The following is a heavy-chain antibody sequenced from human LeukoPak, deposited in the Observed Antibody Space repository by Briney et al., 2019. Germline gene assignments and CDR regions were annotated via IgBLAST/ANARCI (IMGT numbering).Heavy chain of an antibody. CDR2: INPNSGGT. Sequence: ASVKVSCKASGYTFTGYYMHWARQAPGQGLEWMGWINPNSGGTNYAQKFQGRVTMTRDTSISTAYMELSRLRSDDTAVYYCARFKYYYGSGIDYWGQGTLVTVSS. D-gene: IGHD3-10*01. V-gene: IGHV1-2*02. CDR1: GYTFTGYY. CDR3: ARFKYYYGSGIDY. J-gene: IGHJ4*02.